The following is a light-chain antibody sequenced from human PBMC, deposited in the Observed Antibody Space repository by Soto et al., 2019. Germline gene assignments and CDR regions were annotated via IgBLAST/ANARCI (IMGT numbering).Light chain of an antibody. J-gene: IGLJ1*01. Sequence: QSVLTQPASVSGSPGQSITISCTGTSSDVGGYNYVSWYQQHPGKVPKLLIYEVSNRPSGVSNRFSGSKSGNTASLTISGLQAEDEADYYCSSYTSSSLYVFGTGTKVTV. CDR2: EVS. V-gene: IGLV2-14*01. CDR1: SSDVGGYNY. CDR3: SSYTSSSLYV.